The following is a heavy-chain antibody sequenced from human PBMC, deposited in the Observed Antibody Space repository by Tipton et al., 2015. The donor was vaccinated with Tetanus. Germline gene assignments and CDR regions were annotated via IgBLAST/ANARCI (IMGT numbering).Heavy chain of an antibody. CDR2: IYYSGST. CDR3: ARGATTVTWGHGGGRDGRGDAFDI. Sequence: TLSLTCTVSGGSISSSSYYWGWIRQPPGKGLEWIGCIYYSGSTNYNPSLKSRVTISVDTSKNQFSLKLSSVTAADTAVYYCARGATTVTWGHGGGRDGRGDAFDIWGQGTMVTVSS. J-gene: IGHJ3*02. CDR1: GGSISSSSYY. V-gene: IGHV4-39*07. D-gene: IGHD4-11*01.